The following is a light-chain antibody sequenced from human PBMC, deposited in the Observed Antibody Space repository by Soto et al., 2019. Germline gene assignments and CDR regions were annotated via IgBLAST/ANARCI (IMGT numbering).Light chain of an antibody. V-gene: IGKV3-20*01. J-gene: IGKJ1*01. Sequence: EIVLTQSPGTLSLSPGERATLSCRASQSVSSSYLAWYQQKPGQAPRLLIYGASSRATGIPDRFSGGGSGTAFTLTISRLEPEDFAVYYCQQYGSSPWTFGQGTKVEIK. CDR2: GAS. CDR3: QQYGSSPWT. CDR1: QSVSSSY.